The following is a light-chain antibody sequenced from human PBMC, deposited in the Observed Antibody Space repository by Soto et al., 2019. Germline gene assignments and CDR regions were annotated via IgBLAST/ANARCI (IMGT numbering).Light chain of an antibody. CDR1: QGIYCW. J-gene: IGKJ1*01. V-gene: IGKV1-5*03. CDR3: QQYNSFWT. Sequence: DHPINQSPSPLSSFVGNRSHHPFPGRQGIYCWLAWYQQKPGKAPKPLIYKASSLESGVPSRFSGSGSGTEFTLTISSLQPDDFATYYCQQYNSFWTFGQGTKVEIK. CDR2: KAS.